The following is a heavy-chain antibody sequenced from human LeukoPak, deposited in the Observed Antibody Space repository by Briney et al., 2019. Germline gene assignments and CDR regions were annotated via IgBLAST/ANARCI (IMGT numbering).Heavy chain of an antibody. J-gene: IGHJ4*02. Sequence: PGGSLRLSCAASGFIFSDFAMSWVRQAPGKGLEWVSGMSASGSHTHSADFVKGRFTISGDNFKNTLYLQMNGLRVEDTAVYYCAKVRSGNNYYFDYWGQGTLVTVSS. V-gene: IGHV3-23*01. CDR3: AKVRSGNNYYFDY. CDR1: GFIFSDFA. D-gene: IGHD1/OR15-1a*01. CDR2: MSASGSHT.